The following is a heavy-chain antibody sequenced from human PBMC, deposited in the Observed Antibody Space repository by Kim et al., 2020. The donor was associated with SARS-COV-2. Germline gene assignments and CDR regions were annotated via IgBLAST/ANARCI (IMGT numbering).Heavy chain of an antibody. D-gene: IGHD3-10*01. CDR1: GFSFTSHW. CDR3: ARPISTLRGGAYGLDV. Sequence: GESLKISCKGSGFSFTSHWIVWVRQMPGKGLEWMGIISPGDSDTRYSPSFQGQVTMSADKSISTAYLQWSSLKASDTAVYYCARPISTLRGGAYGLDVWGQGTTVTVSS. CDR2: ISPGDSDT. V-gene: IGHV5-51*01. J-gene: IGHJ6*01.